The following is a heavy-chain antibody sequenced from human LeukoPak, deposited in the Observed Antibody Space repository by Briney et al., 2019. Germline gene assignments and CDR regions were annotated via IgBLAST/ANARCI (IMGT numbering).Heavy chain of an antibody. V-gene: IGHV3-21*01. CDR2: ISSSSSYI. J-gene: IGHJ4*02. D-gene: IGHD3-22*01. Sequence: GGSLRLSCAASGFTFSSYSMNWVRQAPGKGLEWVSSISSSSSYIYYADSVKGRFTISRDNDKNSLYLQMNSLRAEDTAVYYCAREYYDSSGYYQDDYWGQGTLVTVSS. CDR1: GFTFSSYS. CDR3: AREYYDSSGYYQDDY.